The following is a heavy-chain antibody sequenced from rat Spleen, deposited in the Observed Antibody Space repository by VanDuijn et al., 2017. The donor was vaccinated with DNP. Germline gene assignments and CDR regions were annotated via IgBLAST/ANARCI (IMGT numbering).Heavy chain of an antibody. J-gene: IGHJ2*01. Sequence: EVQLQESGSGLVKPSQSLSLTCSVTGYSITSNYWGWIRKFTGNKMEYIGHISYSGSTNYNPSLKSRISITRDTSRNHFFLHLNSVTTEDTATYYCARWTRYFDYWGQGVMVTVSS. CDR2: ISYSGST. V-gene: IGHV3-1*01. CDR3: ARWTRYFDY. D-gene: IGHD1-7*01. CDR1: GYSITSNY.